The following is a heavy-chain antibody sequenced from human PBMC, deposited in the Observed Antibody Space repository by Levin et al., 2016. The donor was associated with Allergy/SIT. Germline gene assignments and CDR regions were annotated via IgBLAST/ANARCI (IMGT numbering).Heavy chain of an antibody. J-gene: IGHJ6*04. CDR3: ARDRVGRQDV. Sequence: VRQAPGKGLEWVSYISSSSTIYYADSVKGRFTISRDNAKNSLYLQMNSLRDEDTAVYYCARDRVGRQDVWGKGTTVTVSS. CDR2: ISSSSTI. V-gene: IGHV3-48*02. D-gene: IGHD1-26*01.